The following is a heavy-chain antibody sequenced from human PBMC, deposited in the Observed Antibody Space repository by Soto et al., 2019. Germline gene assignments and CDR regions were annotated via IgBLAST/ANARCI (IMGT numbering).Heavy chain of an antibody. D-gene: IGHD3-22*01. CDR2: IVVGSGNT. J-gene: IGHJ4*02. V-gene: IGHV1-58*01. Sequence: SVKVSCKASGFTFTSSAVQWVRQARGQRLEWIGWIVVGSGNTNYAQKFQERVTITRDMSTSTAYMELSSLRSEDTAVYYCAAPLLPDSSGYWPYGGQEPRVTVSS. CDR1: GFTFTSSA. CDR3: AAPLLPDSSGYWPY.